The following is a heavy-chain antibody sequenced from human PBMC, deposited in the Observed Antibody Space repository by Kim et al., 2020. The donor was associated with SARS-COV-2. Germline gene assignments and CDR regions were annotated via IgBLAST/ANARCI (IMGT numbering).Heavy chain of an antibody. CDR3: ARQKGSSNSFNS. CDR2: INADESRA. Sequence: LSLTCAASGFAFSNYWMHWVRQGPGQGLEWVSFINADESRATYADSVKGRFSISRDNVKSTVYLEMNSLRPEDTAVYYCARQKGSSNSFNSWGQGTL. V-gene: IGHV3-74*03. J-gene: IGHJ5*01. D-gene: IGHD4-4*01. CDR1: GFAFSNYW.